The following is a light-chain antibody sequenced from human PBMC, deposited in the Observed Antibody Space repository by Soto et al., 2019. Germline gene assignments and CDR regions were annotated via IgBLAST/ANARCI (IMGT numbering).Light chain of an antibody. Sequence: DIQMTQSPSTLSASVGDRVTITCRASQTINNWLAWYQQKPGKSPNLLIYDASNLGSGVPSRFSGSGSGTEFTLTISSLQPDDFATYYCQQYNSYSWTFGQGTKVDIK. CDR3: QQYNSYSWT. CDR1: QTINNW. J-gene: IGKJ1*01. V-gene: IGKV1-5*01. CDR2: DAS.